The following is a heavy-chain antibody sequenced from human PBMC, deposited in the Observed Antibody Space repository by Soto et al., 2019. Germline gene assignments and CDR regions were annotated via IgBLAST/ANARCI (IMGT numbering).Heavy chain of an antibody. Sequence: AKLTSKVSGYGNTDLSMQWLRQEIGKGLEWMGGFDPEDGETIYAQKFQGRVTMTEDTSTDTAYMELSSLRSEDTAVYYWATAAWGVVTDTLGYWGNGTPVTVFS. CDR3: ATAAWGVVTDTLGY. CDR2: FDPEDGET. V-gene: IGHV1-24*01. D-gene: IGHD3-9*01. CDR1: GYGNTDLS. J-gene: IGHJ4*01.